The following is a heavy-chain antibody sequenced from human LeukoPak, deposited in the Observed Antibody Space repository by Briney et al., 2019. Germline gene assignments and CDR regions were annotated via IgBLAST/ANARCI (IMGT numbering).Heavy chain of an antibody. Sequence: PSETLSLTCTVSGGSISSSSYYWGWIRQPPGKGLECIGIVFSSGTTYYNPSLKSRVTISIDTSKSQFSLRLSSVTAADTAVYYCDQNIPGTIEHWGQGTLVTVSS. CDR1: GGSISSSSYY. V-gene: IGHV4-39*01. J-gene: IGHJ1*01. CDR2: VFSSGTT. CDR3: DQNIPGTIEH. D-gene: IGHD1-7*01.